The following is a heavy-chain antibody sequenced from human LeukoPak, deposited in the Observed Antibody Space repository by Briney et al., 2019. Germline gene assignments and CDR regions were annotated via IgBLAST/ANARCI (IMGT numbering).Heavy chain of an antibody. V-gene: IGHV3-74*01. CDR3: ASGYSYGYYYFDY. Sequence: GGSLRLSCAAPGFTFSSYWMHWVRQAPGKGLVWVSRINSDGSSTSYADSVKGRFTISRDNAKNTLYLQMNSLRAEDTAVYYCASGYSYGYYYFDYWGQGTLVTVSS. CDR1: GFTFSSYW. CDR2: INSDGSST. D-gene: IGHD5-18*01. J-gene: IGHJ4*02.